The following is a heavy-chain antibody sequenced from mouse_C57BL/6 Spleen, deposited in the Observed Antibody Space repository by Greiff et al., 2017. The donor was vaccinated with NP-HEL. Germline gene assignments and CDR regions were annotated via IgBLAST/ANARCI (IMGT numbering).Heavy chain of an antibody. D-gene: IGHD2-3*01. CDR1: GFTFSDYY. Sequence: EVQRVESGGGLVQPGGSLKLSCAASGFTFSDYYMYWVRQTPEKRLEWVAYISNGGGSTYYPDTVKGRFTISRDNAKNTLYLQMSRLKSEDTAMYYCARPPIYDGYYSSYYAMDYWGQGTSVTVSS. CDR2: ISNGGGST. V-gene: IGHV5-12*01. J-gene: IGHJ4*01. CDR3: ARPPIYDGYYSSYYAMDY.